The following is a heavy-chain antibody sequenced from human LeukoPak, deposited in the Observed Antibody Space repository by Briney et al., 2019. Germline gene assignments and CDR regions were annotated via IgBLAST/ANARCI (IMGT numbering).Heavy chain of an antibody. Sequence: SETLSLTCAVYGVSFSGYYWSWIRQPPGKGLEWIGEINHSGSTNYNPSLKSRVTISVDTSKNQFSLKLSSVTAADTAVYYCARASHDYTIYGMDVWGQGTTVTVSS. D-gene: IGHD4-11*01. CDR3: ARASHDYTIYGMDV. J-gene: IGHJ6*02. CDR1: GVSFSGYY. V-gene: IGHV4-34*01. CDR2: INHSGST.